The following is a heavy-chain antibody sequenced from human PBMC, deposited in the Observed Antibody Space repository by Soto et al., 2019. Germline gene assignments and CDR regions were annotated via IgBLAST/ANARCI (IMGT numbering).Heavy chain of an antibody. CDR3: ARRHYYVSGSYYNPTYYHYYGMDV. Sequence: ASVKVSCKASGYTFTSYSMHWVRQATGQRLEWMGWINAGNGNTKYSQKFQGRVTITRDTSASTAYMELSSLRSEDTAVYYCARRHYYVSGSYYNPTYYHYYGMDVWGQGTTVTVSS. CDR2: INAGNGNT. V-gene: IGHV1-3*01. J-gene: IGHJ6*02. D-gene: IGHD3-10*01. CDR1: GYTFTSYS.